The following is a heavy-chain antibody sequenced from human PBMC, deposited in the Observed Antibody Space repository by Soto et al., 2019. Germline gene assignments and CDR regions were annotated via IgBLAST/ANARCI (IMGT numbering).Heavy chain of an antibody. V-gene: IGHV3-23*01. CDR3: AKVGPSYYYGMDV. Sequence: ASLGLSCAASGLDFSSEVMCWVRQAPGKGLEWVSSISGSGRTIYHADSMRGRFAISRDNSKNSLYLQLNNLRVDDTAVYYCAKVGPSYYYGMDVWGQGTTVTVSS. J-gene: IGHJ6*02. CDR2: ISGSGRTI. D-gene: IGHD1-26*01. CDR1: GLDFSSEV.